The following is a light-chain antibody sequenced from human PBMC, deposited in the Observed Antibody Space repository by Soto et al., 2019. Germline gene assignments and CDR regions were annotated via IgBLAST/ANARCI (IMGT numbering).Light chain of an antibody. J-gene: IGKJ2*01. CDR2: DVS. CDR3: QEYASYSST. Sequence: DIQMTQSPSTLSASVGDRVTITCRASQSISSWLAWYQQKPGKAPKVLIYDVSSFERGVPSRFSGSGSGTEFTLTISSLQTDEFETYFCQEYASYSSTFGQGTKLEIK. V-gene: IGKV1-5*01. CDR1: QSISSW.